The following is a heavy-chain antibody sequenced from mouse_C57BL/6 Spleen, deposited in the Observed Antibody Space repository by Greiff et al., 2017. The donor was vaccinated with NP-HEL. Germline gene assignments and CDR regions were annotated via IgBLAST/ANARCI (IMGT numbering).Heavy chain of an antibody. CDR3: ARGSSYFDY. CDR2: ISSGSSTI. Sequence: VQLQQSGGGLVKPGGSLKLSCAASGFTFSDYGMHWVRQAPEKGLEWVAYISSGSSTIYYADTVKGRFTISRDNAKNTLFLQMTSLRSEDTAMYYCARGSSYFDYWGQGTTLTVSS. D-gene: IGHD1-1*01. V-gene: IGHV5-17*01. CDR1: GFTFSDYG. J-gene: IGHJ2*01.